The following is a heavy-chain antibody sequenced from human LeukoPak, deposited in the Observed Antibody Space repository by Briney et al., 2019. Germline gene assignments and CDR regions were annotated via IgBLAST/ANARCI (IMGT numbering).Heavy chain of an antibody. CDR2: INPNSGGT. Sequence: ASVKASCKASEYTFTGNYMHWVRQAPGQGLEWMGWINPNSGGTNYAQKFQGRVTMTRDTSISTACMELNRLRSDDTAVYYCARGSYDSSDFEYFHHWGQGTLVTVSS. D-gene: IGHD3-22*01. V-gene: IGHV1-2*02. CDR1: EYTFTGNY. CDR3: ARGSYDSSDFEYFHH. J-gene: IGHJ1*01.